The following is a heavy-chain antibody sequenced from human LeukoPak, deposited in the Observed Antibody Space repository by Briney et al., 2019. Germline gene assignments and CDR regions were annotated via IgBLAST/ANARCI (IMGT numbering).Heavy chain of an antibody. D-gene: IGHD3-16*01. CDR2: VSNSGDTT. CDR3: ATSGASTFGSTGF. J-gene: IGHJ4*02. Sequence: PGGSLRLSCVASGFTFSTYGMIWVRQAPGKGPEWVSLVSNSGDTTNYADSVKGRFTISRDNSKNTLYLQMDSLRAEDTAVYYCATSGASTFGSTGFWGQGTLVTVSS. CDR1: GFTFSTYG. V-gene: IGHV3-23*01.